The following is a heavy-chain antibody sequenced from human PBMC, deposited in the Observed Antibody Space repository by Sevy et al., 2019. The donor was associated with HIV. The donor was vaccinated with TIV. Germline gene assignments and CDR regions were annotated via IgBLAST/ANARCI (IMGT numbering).Heavy chain of an antibody. J-gene: IGHJ5*02. D-gene: IGHD3-10*01. CDR2: IYYSGST. Sequence: SETLSLTCTVSGGSISSYYWSWIRQPPGKGLEWIGHIYYSGSTNYNPSLKSRVTISVDTSKNQFSRKLSSVTAADTAVYYCASGTYYYGSGSYFSWGQRTLVTVSS. CDR3: ASGTYYYGSGSYFS. CDR1: GGSISSYY. V-gene: IGHV4-59*01.